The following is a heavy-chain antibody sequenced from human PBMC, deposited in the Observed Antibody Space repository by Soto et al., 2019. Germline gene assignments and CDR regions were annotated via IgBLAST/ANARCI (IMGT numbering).Heavy chain of an antibody. CDR2: ISSSSSYT. V-gene: IGHV3-11*06. D-gene: IGHD6-19*01. J-gene: IGHJ6*02. CDR3: ARDLGGSSGWLDYYYYGMDV. CDR1: GFTFSDYY. Sequence: GGSLRLSCAASGFTFSDYYMSWIRQAPGKGLEWVSYISSSSSYTNYADSVKGRFTISRDNAKNSLYLQMNSLRDEDTAVYYCARDLGGSSGWLDYYYYGMDVWGQGTTVTVSS.